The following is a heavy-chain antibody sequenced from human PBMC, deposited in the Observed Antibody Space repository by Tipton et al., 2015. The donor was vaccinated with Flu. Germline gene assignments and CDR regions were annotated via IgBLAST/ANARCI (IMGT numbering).Heavy chain of an antibody. CDR3: ARVRVRHDPYYYGMDV. D-gene: IGHD1-1*01. Sequence: QVQLVQSGAEVKKPGASVKVSCKASGYTFTGYYMHWVRQAPGQGLEWMGWINPNSGGTNYAQKFQGRVTMTRDTSISTAYMELSRLRSDDTAVYYCARVRVRHDPYYYGMDVWGQGTTVTVSS. CDR2: INPNSGGT. V-gene: IGHV1-2*02. J-gene: IGHJ6*02. CDR1: GYTFTGYY.